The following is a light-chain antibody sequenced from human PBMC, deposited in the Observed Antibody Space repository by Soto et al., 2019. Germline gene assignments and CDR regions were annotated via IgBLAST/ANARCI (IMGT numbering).Light chain of an antibody. CDR2: GAS. CDR3: QQYNNWPPVT. CDR1: QSFSSY. J-gene: IGKJ1*01. V-gene: IGKV3-15*01. Sequence: EIVMTQSPATLSVSPGERATLSCRAIQSFSSYLAWYQHKPGQAPRLLIYGASTRSTGIPARFSGSGFGTEFTLTISSLQSEDFAVYYCQQYNNWPPVTFGQGTKVDI.